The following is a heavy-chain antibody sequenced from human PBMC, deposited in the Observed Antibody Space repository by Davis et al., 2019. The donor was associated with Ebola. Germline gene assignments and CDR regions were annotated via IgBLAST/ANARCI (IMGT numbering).Heavy chain of an antibody. Sequence: PGGSLRLSCFASGFAFSTYWMHWVRQGPGKGLEWVSRINNDGRRATYADSVKGRFTVSRDNTKETLYLQMNSLRVDDTAVYYCVRVPYCGADCYSSNAFDIWGQGTMVTVSS. CDR2: INNDGRRA. CDR3: VRVPYCGADCYSSNAFDI. J-gene: IGHJ3*02. V-gene: IGHV3-74*03. D-gene: IGHD2-21*01. CDR1: GFAFSTYW.